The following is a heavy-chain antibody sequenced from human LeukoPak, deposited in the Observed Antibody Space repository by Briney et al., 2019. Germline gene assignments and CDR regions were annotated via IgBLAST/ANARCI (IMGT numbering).Heavy chain of an antibody. CDR3: AKGPPNWGYDD. V-gene: IGHV1-46*01. CDR2: INPSGDGT. D-gene: IGHD7-27*01. J-gene: IGHJ4*02. Sequence: ASVKVSCKASGHTFTTYYVHLVRQAPGQGLEWMGVINPSGDGTNYPQRFQGRVTLTRDTSTSTVYMKLSSRRPDATAVYYCAKGPPNWGYDDWGPGTLVTVSS. CDR1: GHTFTTYY.